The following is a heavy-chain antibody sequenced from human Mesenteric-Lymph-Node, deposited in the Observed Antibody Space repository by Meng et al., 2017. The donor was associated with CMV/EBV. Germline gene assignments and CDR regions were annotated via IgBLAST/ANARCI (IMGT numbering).Heavy chain of an antibody. V-gene: IGHV3-33*03. Sequence: GGSLRLSCVASGFNFNKYSMHWVRQAPGKGLEWVAIVWYDGSHEYYADSVKGRFTISRDNSKKTVYLQMNNLRGEDTAVYYCVKEVDFYGMDVWGQGTTVTVSS. D-gene: IGHD3/OR15-3a*01. CDR3: VKEVDFYGMDV. J-gene: IGHJ6*02. CDR2: VWYDGSHE. CDR1: GFNFNKYS.